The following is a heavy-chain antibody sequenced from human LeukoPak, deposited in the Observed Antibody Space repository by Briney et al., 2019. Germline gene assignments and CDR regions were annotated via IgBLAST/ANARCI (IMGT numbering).Heavy chain of an antibody. Sequence: QPGGSLRLSCAASGLTFSSYWMSWVRQAPGKGLEWVANIKQDGSEKYYVDSVKGRFTISRDNAKNSLYLQMNSLRAEDTAVYYCTQTYYYDSSGYQGYYFDYWGQGTLVTVSS. CDR3: TQTYYYDSSGYQGYYFDY. D-gene: IGHD3-22*01. V-gene: IGHV3-7*01. CDR2: IKQDGSEK. J-gene: IGHJ4*02. CDR1: GLTFSSYW.